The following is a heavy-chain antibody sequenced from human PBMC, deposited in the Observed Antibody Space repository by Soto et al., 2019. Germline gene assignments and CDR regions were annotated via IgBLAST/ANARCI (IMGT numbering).Heavy chain of an antibody. V-gene: IGHV5-51*01. D-gene: IGHD6-19*01. CDR1: GYSFTSYW. CDR3: ARQHPLDSSAWYN. Sequence: PGESLKISCKGSGYSFTSYWIGWVRQMPGKGLGWVGTIYAGDSDTRYGPSFEGQVTMSVDKSISTAYLHWSSLKASDSAIYYCARQHPLDSSAWYNWGQGTLVTVSS. CDR2: IYAGDSDT. J-gene: IGHJ4*02.